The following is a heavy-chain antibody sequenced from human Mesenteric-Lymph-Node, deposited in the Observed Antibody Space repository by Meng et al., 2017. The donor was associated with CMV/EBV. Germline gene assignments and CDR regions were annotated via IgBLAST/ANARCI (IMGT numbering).Heavy chain of an antibody. J-gene: IGHJ4*02. CDR3: ASSGSYRQLSY. CDR1: RFTVSYNY. Sequence: GESLKISCAASRFTVSYNYMTWVRQAPGKGLECVSVIYSDGNTYYTDSVKGRFTISRDNSENTLYLQMDSLRTEDTAVYYCASSGSYRQLSYWGEGTLVTVSS. CDR2: IYSDGNT. V-gene: IGHV3-66*02. D-gene: IGHD3-10*01.